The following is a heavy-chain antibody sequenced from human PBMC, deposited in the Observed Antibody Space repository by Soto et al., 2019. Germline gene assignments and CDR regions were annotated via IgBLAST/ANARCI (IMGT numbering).Heavy chain of an antibody. V-gene: IGHV1-69*02. Sequence: ASVKVSCKASGGTFSSYTISWVRQAPGQGLEWMGRIIPILGIANYAQKFQGRVTITADKSTSTAYMELSSLRSEDTAVYYCARGPDCSGGSCYPAGAFDIWGQGTMVTVSS. D-gene: IGHD2-15*01. CDR3: ARGPDCSGGSCYPAGAFDI. CDR1: GGTFSSYT. CDR2: IIPILGIA. J-gene: IGHJ3*02.